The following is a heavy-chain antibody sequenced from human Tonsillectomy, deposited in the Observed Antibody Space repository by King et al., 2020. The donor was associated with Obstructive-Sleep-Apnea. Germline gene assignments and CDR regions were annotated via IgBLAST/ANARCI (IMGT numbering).Heavy chain of an antibody. CDR1: RYTFTNYW. D-gene: IGHD3-9*01. CDR2: IYPGDSDT. Sequence: EQLVQSGAEVKKPGESLKISCKSSRYTFTNYWIAWVRQMPGKGLEWMGIIYPGDSDTTYSPSFQGQVTISADKSISTAYLQWSSLKASDTAMYYCARGGYDILTGYFPPNYYYFGMDVWGQGTTVTVSS. CDR3: ARGGYDILTGYFPPNYYYFGMDV. J-gene: IGHJ6*02. V-gene: IGHV5-51*01.